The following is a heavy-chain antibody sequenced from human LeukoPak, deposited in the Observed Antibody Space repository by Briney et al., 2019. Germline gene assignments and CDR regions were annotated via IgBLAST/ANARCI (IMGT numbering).Heavy chain of an antibody. V-gene: IGHV3-48*02. Sequence: GGSLRLSCAASGFTFSSYTMNWVRQAPGKRLEWVSYISSSSSTIYYADSVKGRFTISRDNAKNSLYLQMNSLRDEDTAVYYCARSSLPYYYNSSGYYKPIDYWGQGTLVTVSS. CDR3: ARSSLPYYYNSSGYYKPIDY. CDR1: GFTFSSYT. D-gene: IGHD3-22*01. J-gene: IGHJ4*02. CDR2: ISSSSSTI.